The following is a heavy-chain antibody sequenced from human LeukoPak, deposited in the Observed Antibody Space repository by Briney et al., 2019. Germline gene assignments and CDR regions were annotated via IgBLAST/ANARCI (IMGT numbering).Heavy chain of an antibody. J-gene: IGHJ4*02. CDR1: GFTFSSYE. V-gene: IGHV3-48*03. CDR2: ISSSGSTI. Sequence: PGGPLRLSCAASGFTFSSYEMNWVRQAPGKGLEWVSYISSSGSTIYYADSVKGRFTISRDNAKNSLYLQMNSLRAEDTAVYYCARVHIVATNDYWGQGTLVTVSS. D-gene: IGHD5-12*01. CDR3: ARVHIVATNDY.